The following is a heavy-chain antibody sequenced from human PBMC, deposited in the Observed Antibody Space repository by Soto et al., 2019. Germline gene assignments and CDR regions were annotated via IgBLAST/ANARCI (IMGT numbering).Heavy chain of an antibody. CDR2: IIPVLGAL. D-gene: IGHD5-18*01. J-gene: IGHJ5*02. V-gene: IGHV1-69*08. CDR3: ATGLGTAMVNFPTIFWFDP. Sequence: GASVKVSCKASGGTFSSYTISWVRQAPGQGLEWMGRIIPVLGALNYAQKFQGRVTITADTSTSTAYMELSSLRSEDTAVYYCATGLGTAMVNFPTIFWFDPWGQGTLVTVSS. CDR1: GGTFSSYT.